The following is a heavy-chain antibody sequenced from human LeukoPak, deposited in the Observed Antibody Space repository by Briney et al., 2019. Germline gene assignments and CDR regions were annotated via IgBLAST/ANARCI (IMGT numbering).Heavy chain of an antibody. V-gene: IGHV1-18*04. Sequence: GASVKVSCKASGYTFTGYYMLWVRQAPGQGLEWMGWIHIYRGNTNYAQKFQGRVTMTTDTSTSTVYMEVRGLRSDDTAMYYCARDVGITVADSFDPWGQGTLVTVSS. J-gene: IGHJ5*02. CDR1: GYTFTGYY. D-gene: IGHD6-13*01. CDR2: IHIYRGNT. CDR3: ARDVGITVADSFDP.